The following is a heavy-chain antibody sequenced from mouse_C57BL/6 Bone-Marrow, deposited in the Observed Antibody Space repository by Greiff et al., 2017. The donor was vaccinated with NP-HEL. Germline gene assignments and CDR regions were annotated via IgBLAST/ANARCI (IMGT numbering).Heavy chain of an antibody. D-gene: IGHD1-2*01. J-gene: IGHJ3*01. CDR2: IWSDGST. Sequence: VKLVESGPGLVAPSQSLSITCTVSGFSLTSYGVHWVRQPPGKGLEWLVVIWSDGSTTYNSALKSRLSISKDNSKSQVFLKMNSLQTDDTAMYYCARHEGHYYGLFAYWGQGTLVTVSA. V-gene: IGHV2-6-1*01. CDR3: ARHEGHYYGLFAY. CDR1: GFSLTSYG.